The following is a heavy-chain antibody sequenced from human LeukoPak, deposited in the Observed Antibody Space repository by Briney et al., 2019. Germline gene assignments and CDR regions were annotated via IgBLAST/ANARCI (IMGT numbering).Heavy chain of an antibody. Sequence: PGGSLRLSCAASGFTFSSFAMHWVRQAPGKGLEWVALISYDGGNKQYADSVKGRFTISRDNSKNTLYLQMNSLRAEDTAVYYCAREQLYCSSTSCYTRGFDYWGQGTLVTVSS. D-gene: IGHD2-2*02. CDR1: GFTFSSFA. J-gene: IGHJ4*02. V-gene: IGHV3-30-3*01. CDR3: AREQLYCSSTSCYTRGFDY. CDR2: ISYDGGNK.